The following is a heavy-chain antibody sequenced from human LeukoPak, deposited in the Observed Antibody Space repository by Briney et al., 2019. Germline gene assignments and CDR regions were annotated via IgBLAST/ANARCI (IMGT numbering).Heavy chain of an antibody. CDR2: IIPIFGTA. J-gene: IGHJ5*02. V-gene: IGHV1-69*13. CDR3: ARDTRHRYCSSASCYRGWFDP. CDR1: GYTFTSYY. Sequence: SVKVSCKASGYTFTSYYMHWVRQAPGQGLEWMGGIIPIFGTAIYAQKFQGRVTITADESTSTAYMELSSLRSEDTAVYYCARDTRHRYCSSASCYRGWFDPWGQGTLVTVSS. D-gene: IGHD2-2*01.